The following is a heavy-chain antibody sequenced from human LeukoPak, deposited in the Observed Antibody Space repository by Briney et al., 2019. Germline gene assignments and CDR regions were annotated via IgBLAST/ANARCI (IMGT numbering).Heavy chain of an antibody. CDR1: GFTFDDYA. V-gene: IGHV3-9*01. D-gene: IGHD6-13*01. CDR2: ISWNSGSI. Sequence: GGSLRLSCAASGFTFDDYAMHWVRQAPGKGLEWVSGISWNSGSIGYADSVKGRFTISRDNARNSLFLQMNSLRAEDTAVYFCAGCLPAAGSRCDYWGQGTLVTVSS. CDR3: AGCLPAAGSRCDY. J-gene: IGHJ4*02.